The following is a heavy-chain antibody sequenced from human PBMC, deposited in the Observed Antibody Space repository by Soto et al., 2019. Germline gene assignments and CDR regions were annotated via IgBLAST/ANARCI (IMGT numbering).Heavy chain of an antibody. D-gene: IGHD3-10*01. V-gene: IGHV4-4*02. CDR3: AGGTGSGSYDF. J-gene: IGHJ4*02. CDR1: GVSISSSTW. CDR2: IYHGGST. Sequence: QVQLQESGPGLVKPSGTLSLTCAVSGVSISSSTWWSWVRQSPGKGLGWIGEIYHGGSTSYNPSLKSRVTISVDKSKNQFSLHLSSVTAADTAVYYCAGGTGSGSYDFWGQGTLVTVSS.